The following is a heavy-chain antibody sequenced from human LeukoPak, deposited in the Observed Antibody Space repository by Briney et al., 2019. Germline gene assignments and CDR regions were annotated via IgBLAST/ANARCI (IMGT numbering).Heavy chain of an antibody. J-gene: IGHJ6*02. V-gene: IGHV1-8*01. CDR2: MNPNSGNT. D-gene: IGHD2-2*01. CDR3: ARDHRYCSSTSCPLDWYYYGMDV. Sequence: ASAKVSCKASGYTFTSYDINWVRQATGQGLEWMGWMNPNSGNTGYAQKFQGRVTMTRNTSISTAYMELSSLRSDDTAVYYCARDHRYCSSTSCPLDWYYYGMDVWGQGTTVTVSS. CDR1: GYTFTSYD.